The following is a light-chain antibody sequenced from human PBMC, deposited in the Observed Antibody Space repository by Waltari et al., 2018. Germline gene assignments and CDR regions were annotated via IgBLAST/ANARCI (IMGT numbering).Light chain of an antibody. Sequence: QSVLTQPPSVSGAPGQRVTISCTGSSSNIGTGYDVHWYQQLPGTAPKLLISGNSNRPSGVPDRFSGSKSGTSASRAITGLQAEDEADYYCQSYDSSLSVVFGGGTKLTVL. CDR2: GNS. V-gene: IGLV1-40*01. CDR3: QSYDSSLSVV. J-gene: IGLJ2*01. CDR1: SSNIGTGYD.